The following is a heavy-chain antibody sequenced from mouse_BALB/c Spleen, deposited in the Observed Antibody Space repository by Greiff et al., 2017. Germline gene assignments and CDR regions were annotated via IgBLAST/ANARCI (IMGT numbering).Heavy chain of an antibody. Sequence: EVQVVESGGGLVKPGGSLKLSCAASGFTFSSYTMSWVRQTPEKRLEWVATISSGGGNTYYPDSVKGRFTISRDNAKNNLYLQMSSLRSEDTALCYCARNLAYYGNYDYWGQGTTLTVSS. J-gene: IGHJ2*01. CDR1: GFTFSSYT. V-gene: IGHV5-9*03. CDR2: ISSGGGNT. CDR3: ARNLAYYGNYDY. D-gene: IGHD2-10*01.